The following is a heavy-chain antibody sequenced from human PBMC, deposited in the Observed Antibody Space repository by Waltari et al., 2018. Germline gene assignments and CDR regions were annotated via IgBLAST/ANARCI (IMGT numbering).Heavy chain of an antibody. Sequence: QVQLRESGPGLLKPSDTLSLTCSVSGDSIGNGYYYWGWLRQAPGKGLDWIGSIYFAGRTYYNPSLKSRLTISVDTSKNQFSLRLSSVTAADTAVYYCAREVGGSSWSTIPRGDAFDIWGQGTLVTVSS. CDR1: GDSIGNGYYY. J-gene: IGHJ3*02. CDR3: AREVGGSSWSTIPRGDAFDI. V-gene: IGHV4-39*07. D-gene: IGHD6-13*01. CDR2: IYFAGRT.